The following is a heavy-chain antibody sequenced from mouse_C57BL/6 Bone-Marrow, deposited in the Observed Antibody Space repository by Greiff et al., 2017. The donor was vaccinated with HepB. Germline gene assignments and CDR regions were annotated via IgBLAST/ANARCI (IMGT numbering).Heavy chain of an antibody. Sequence: QVQLKESGAELARPGASLKLSCKASGYTFTSYGISWVKQRTGQGLEWIGEIYPRSGNTYYNEKFKGKATLTADKSSSTAYMELRSLTSEDSAVYFCAREDYGSSPFAYWGQGTRVTVSA. CDR3: AREDYGSSPFAY. CDR1: GYTFTSYG. V-gene: IGHV1-81*01. D-gene: IGHD1-1*01. J-gene: IGHJ3*01. CDR2: IYPRSGNT.